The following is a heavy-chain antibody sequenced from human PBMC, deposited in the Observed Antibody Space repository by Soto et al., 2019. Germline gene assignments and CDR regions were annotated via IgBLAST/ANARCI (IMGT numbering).Heavy chain of an antibody. CDR3: ARDLAGYNWNYRDHPTFYFDY. CDR1: GYTFTGYY. J-gene: IGHJ4*02. D-gene: IGHD1-7*01. CDR2: INPNSGGT. Sequence: GASVKVSCKASGYTFTGYYMHWVRQAPGQGLEWMGWINPNSGGTNYAQKFQGRVTMTRDTSISTAYMELSRLRSDDTAVYYCARDLAGYNWNYRDHPTFYFDYWGQGTLVTVSS. V-gene: IGHV1-2*02.